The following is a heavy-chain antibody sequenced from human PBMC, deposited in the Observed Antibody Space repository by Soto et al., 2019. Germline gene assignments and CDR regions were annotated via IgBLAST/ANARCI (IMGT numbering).Heavy chain of an antibody. CDR3: ARSPSMTTVSLDY. J-gene: IGHJ4*02. V-gene: IGHV3-21*01. D-gene: IGHD4-17*01. CDR2: ISSSSSYI. Sequence: EVQLVESGGGLVKPGGSLRLSCAASGFTFSSYSMNWVLQAPGKGLEWVSSISSSSSYIYYADSVKGRFTISRDNAKNSLYLQMTSLRAEDTAVYYCARSPSMTTVSLDYWGQGTLVTVSS. CDR1: GFTFSSYS.